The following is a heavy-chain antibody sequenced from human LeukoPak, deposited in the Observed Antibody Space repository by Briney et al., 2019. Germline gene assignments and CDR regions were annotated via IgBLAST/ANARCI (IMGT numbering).Heavy chain of an antibody. CDR3: ARPRYSSGWLFDY. V-gene: IGHV4-34*01. Sequence: SETLSLTCAVYGGSFSGYYWSWIRQPPGQGLEWIGEINHSGSTNYNPSLKSRVTISVDTSKNQFSLKLSSVTAADTAVYYCARPRYSSGWLFDYWGQGNLVNVSS. CDR1: GGSFSGYY. CDR2: INHSGST. D-gene: IGHD6-19*01. J-gene: IGHJ4*02.